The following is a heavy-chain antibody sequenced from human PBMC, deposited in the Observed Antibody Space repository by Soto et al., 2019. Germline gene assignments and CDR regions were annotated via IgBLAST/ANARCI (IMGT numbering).Heavy chain of an antibody. V-gene: IGHV3-15*01. CDR2: IKSKTDGRAT. J-gene: IGHJ6*02. D-gene: IGHD3-10*01. CDR1: GFTFSNAW. Sequence: GRSLRLSCPASGFTFSNAWMIWVRQAPGKGLEWVGRIKSKTDGRATDYAAPVKGRFTISRDDSKNTLYLQMNSLKTEDTAVYYCTTGGSGSFTYYYGMDVWGQGTTVTVSS. CDR3: TTGGSGSFTYYYGMDV.